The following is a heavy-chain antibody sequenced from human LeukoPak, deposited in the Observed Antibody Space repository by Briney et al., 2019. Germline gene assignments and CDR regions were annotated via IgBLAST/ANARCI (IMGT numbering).Heavy chain of an antibody. CDR2: ITKSGDST. D-gene: IGHD3-16*01. CDR1: GFTFSAFG. CDR3: ATHGGESRDYFDY. J-gene: IGHJ4*02. Sequence: GGSLRLSCAASGFTFSAFGMNWVRQAPGKGLEWVSTITKSGDSTYYVDSVKGRFTISRDNSKNTLYLQMNSLRAEDTAVYYCATHGGESRDYFDYWGQGTLVTVSS. V-gene: IGHV3-23*01.